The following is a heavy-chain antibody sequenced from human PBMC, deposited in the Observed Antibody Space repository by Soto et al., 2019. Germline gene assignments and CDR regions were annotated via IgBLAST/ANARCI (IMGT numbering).Heavy chain of an antibody. CDR1: GGSISSGDYY. V-gene: IGHV4-30-4*01. CDR3: ARDGDYYDSSGYYWRYFDY. J-gene: IGHJ4*02. Sequence: SETLSLTCTVSGGSISSGDYYWSWIRQPPGKGLEWIGYIYYSGSTYYNPSLKRRVTISVDTSKNQLSLKLSSVTAADTAVYYCARDGDYYDSSGYYWRYFDYWGQGTLVTVSS. D-gene: IGHD3-22*01. CDR2: IYYSGST.